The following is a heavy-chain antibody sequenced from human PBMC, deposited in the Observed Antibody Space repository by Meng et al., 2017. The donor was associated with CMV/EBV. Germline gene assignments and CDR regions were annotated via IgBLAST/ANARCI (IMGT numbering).Heavy chain of an antibody. CDR2: INHSGST. Sequence: QVQRQHGCAGLLNPSETLSLTCSVFGGSFSGYYCSWVRQPPGKGLEWIGEINHSGSTNYHPSLKSRVTISVDTSKNQFSLKLSSVTAADTAVYYCARGRASRFDPWGQGTLVTVSS. CDR1: GGSFSGYY. CDR3: ARGRASRFDP. J-gene: IGHJ5*02. V-gene: IGHV4-34*01.